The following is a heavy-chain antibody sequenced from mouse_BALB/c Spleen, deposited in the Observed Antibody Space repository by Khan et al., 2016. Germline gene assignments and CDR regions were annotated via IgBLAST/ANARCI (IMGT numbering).Heavy chain of an antibody. CDR2: INTYTGEP. CDR3: ARYFGISYGWFAY. Sequence: QIQLVQSGPELKKPGETVKISCKASGYTFTNYGMNWVKQAPGKGLKWMGWINTYTGEPTYADDFKGRFAFSLETSASTAYLQINNLKNENTATYFCARYFGISYGWFAYWGQGTLVTVSA. J-gene: IGHJ3*01. D-gene: IGHD1-1*01. CDR1: GYTFTNYG. V-gene: IGHV9-3-1*01.